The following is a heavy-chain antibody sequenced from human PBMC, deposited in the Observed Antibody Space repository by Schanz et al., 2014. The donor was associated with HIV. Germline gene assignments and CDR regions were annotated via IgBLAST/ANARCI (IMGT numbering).Heavy chain of an antibody. J-gene: IGHJ6*02. V-gene: IGHV4-34*01. CDR3: GRVSGYYGMDV. CDR2: INHSEST. D-gene: IGHD6-25*01. CDR1: GGSFSGYY. Sequence: QVQLQQWGAGLLKPSETLSLKCAVYGGSFSGYYWTWIRQSPGKGLEWIGEINHSESTNYNPSLKRRVTLSVDPSKNQFSLNLSSVTAADTAVYYCGRVSGYYGMDVWGQGTAVTVSS.